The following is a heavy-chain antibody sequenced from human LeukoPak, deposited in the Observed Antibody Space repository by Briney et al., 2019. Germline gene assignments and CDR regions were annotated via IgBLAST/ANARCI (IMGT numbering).Heavy chain of an antibody. CDR2: IYYSGST. CDR1: GGSISSYY. Sequence: SETLSLTCTVSGGSISSYYWSWIRQPPGKGLEWIGYIYYSGSTNYNPSLKSRVTIPVDTSKNQFSLKLSSVTAADTAVYYCARSRTWIQPDYWGQGTLVTVSS. J-gene: IGHJ4*02. D-gene: IGHD5-18*01. V-gene: IGHV4-59*01. CDR3: ARSRTWIQPDY.